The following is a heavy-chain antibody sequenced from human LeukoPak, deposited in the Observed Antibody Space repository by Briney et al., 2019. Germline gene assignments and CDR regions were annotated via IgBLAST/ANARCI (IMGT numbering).Heavy chain of an antibody. CDR3: ARGSNWFYYYYTMDV. V-gene: IGHV3-30-3*01. D-gene: IGHD6-13*01. CDR1: GFTFSSYA. CDR2: ISYDETNK. Sequence: GGCLRLSCAASGFTFSSYAMHWVRQAPGGGLEWVAVISYDETNKYYPDSVKGRFTISRDNSKNTLSLQMNSLRPEDTAVYYCARGSNWFYYYYTMDVWGQGTTVTVSS. J-gene: IGHJ6*02.